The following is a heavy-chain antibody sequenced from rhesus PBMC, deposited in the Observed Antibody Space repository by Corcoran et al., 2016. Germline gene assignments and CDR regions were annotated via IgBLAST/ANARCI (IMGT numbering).Heavy chain of an antibody. CDR3: ARERGGSGSGKGLFDY. CDR1: GGSITSNY. V-gene: IGHV4-173*01. D-gene: IGHD6-25*01. CDR2: ISVSGGTT. Sequence: QVQLQESGPGLVKPSETLSLTCAVSGGSITSNYWSWIRQPPGKGLEWIVRISVSGGTTDYNPSLKSRVTISTDTAKNQFALKLSSVNAADTAVYYCARERGGSGSGKGLFDYWGQGVLVTVSS. J-gene: IGHJ4*01.